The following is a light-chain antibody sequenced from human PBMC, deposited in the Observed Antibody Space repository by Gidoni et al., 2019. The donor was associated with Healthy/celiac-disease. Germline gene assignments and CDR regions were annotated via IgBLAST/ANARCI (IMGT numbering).Light chain of an antibody. CDR1: QRVSSN. CDR2: GAS. Sequence: EIVMTQSPATLSVSPGERATHSCRASQRVSSNLAWYQQKPGQAPRLLIYGASTRATGIPARFRGRGSGTEFPLTLSSLQSEDFAVYYCQQYNNWPPFTFGQGTRLEIK. V-gene: IGKV3-15*01. CDR3: QQYNNWPPFT. J-gene: IGKJ5*01.